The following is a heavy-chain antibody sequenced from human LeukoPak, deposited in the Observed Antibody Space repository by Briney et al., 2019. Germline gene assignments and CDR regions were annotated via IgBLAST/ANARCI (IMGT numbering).Heavy chain of an antibody. D-gene: IGHD7-27*01. CDR2: ISYDGINK. J-gene: IGHJ4*02. CDR3: ARGPHWDPHFDY. CDR1: GFTFTSYG. Sequence: GGSLRLSCAASGFTFTSYGMHWVRQAPGKGLEWVAVISYDGINKYYADSVKGRFTISRDNSKNTLYLQMNSLRSDDTAVYYCARGPHWDPHFDYWGQGTLVTVSS. V-gene: IGHV3-30*03.